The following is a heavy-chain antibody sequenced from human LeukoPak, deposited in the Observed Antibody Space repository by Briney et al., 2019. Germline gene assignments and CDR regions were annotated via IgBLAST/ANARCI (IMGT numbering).Heavy chain of an antibody. Sequence: PGGSLRLSCAASGFTVSSNYMSWVRQAPGKGLEWVSVIYSGGSTYYADSVKGRFTISRDNSKNTLYLQMNSLRAEDTAVYYCARGESTYDFWSGYNPPHLYYFGYWGQGTLVTVSS. CDR2: IYSGGST. CDR1: GFTVSSNY. CDR3: ARGESTYDFWSGYNPPHLYYFGY. J-gene: IGHJ4*02. D-gene: IGHD3-3*01. V-gene: IGHV3-53*01.